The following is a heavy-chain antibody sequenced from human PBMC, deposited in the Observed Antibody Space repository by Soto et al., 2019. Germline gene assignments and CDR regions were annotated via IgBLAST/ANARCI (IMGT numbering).Heavy chain of an antibody. D-gene: IGHD3-10*01. J-gene: IGHJ4*02. Sequence: QITLKESGPTLVKPTQTLTLTCAFSGFSLNTRGVGVGWIRQPPGKALEWLALIYGDNDKRYSPSLKSRLTITKDTPKNRVVLMMTDMDAVDTATYYCAHHTYYGAGSVYWGQGTLVTVSS. CDR2: IYGDNDK. V-gene: IGHV2-5*02. CDR3: AHHTYYGAGSVY. CDR1: GFSLNTRGVG.